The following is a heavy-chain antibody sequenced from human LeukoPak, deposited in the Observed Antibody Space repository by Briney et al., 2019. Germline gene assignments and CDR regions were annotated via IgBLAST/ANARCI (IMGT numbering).Heavy chain of an antibody. J-gene: IGHJ4*02. D-gene: IGHD3-22*01. Sequence: GGSLRLSCAASGFTFSSYAMSWVREAPARGLEWVSSLRGNGDTFYADSVKGRFTISRDNSKNTLYLQMNSLRAEDTAVYYCAKSYSSGYYYPFDYWGQGTLVTVSS. CDR2: LRGNGDT. CDR1: GFTFSSYA. CDR3: AKSYSSGYYYPFDY. V-gene: IGHV3-23*01.